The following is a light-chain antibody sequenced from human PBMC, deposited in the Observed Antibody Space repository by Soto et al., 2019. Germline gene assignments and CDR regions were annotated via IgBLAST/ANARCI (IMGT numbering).Light chain of an antibody. J-gene: IGLJ1*01. Sequence: QSVLTQPPSASGTPGQRVTISCSGSSSNIGSNTVNWYHQLPGTAPKLLIYFNNRRPSGVPDRFSGSKSGTSASLAISGLQSADEADYYCAAWDDSLNGYVFGTGTKLTVL. CDR1: SSNIGSNT. V-gene: IGLV1-44*01. CDR3: AAWDDSLNGYV. CDR2: FNN.